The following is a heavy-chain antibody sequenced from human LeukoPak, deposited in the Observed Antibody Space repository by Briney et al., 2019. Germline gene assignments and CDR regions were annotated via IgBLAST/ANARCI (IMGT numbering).Heavy chain of an antibody. CDR3: AKGGGDLGSGTLDY. J-gene: IGHJ4*02. CDR1: GLTFIAFA. V-gene: IGHV3-21*01. Sequence: GGPLGPSFAALGLTFIAFAWTWFGRAPGRGWGGFPSIISSSSYIHYAESVKGRFTISRDNAKNSLYLQMNSLRAEDTAVYYCAKGGGDLGSGTLDYWGQGTLVTVSS. D-gene: IGHD3-10*01. CDR2: IISSSSYI.